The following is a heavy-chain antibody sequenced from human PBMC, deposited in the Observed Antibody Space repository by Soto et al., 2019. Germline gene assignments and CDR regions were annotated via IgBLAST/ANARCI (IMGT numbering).Heavy chain of an antibody. CDR2: ISSSSSTI. CDR3: ARPEYSSSSYGMDV. V-gene: IGHV3-48*02. Sequence: LRLSCAASGFTFSSYGMNWFRQAPGKGLEWVSYISSSSSTIYYADSVKGRFTISRDNAKNSLYLQMNSLRDEDTAVYYCARPEYSSSSYGMDVWGQGTTVTVSS. J-gene: IGHJ6*02. CDR1: GFTFSSYG. D-gene: IGHD6-6*01.